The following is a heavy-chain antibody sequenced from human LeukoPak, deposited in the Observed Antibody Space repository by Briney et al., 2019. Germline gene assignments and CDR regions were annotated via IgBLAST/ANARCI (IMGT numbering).Heavy chain of an antibody. J-gene: IGHJ4*02. Sequence: ASVKVSCKASGYTFTSYGISWVRQAPGQGLEWMGWISAYNGNTNYAQKLQGRVTMTRDTSISTAYMELSRLRSDDTAVYYCARVYLVGVPAARLFDYWGQGNLVTVSS. V-gene: IGHV1-18*01. CDR3: ARVYLVGVPAARLFDY. CDR2: ISAYNGNT. CDR1: GYTFTSYG. D-gene: IGHD2-2*01.